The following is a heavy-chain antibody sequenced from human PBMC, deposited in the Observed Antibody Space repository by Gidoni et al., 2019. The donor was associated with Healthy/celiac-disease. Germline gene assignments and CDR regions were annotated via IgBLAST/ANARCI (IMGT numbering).Heavy chain of an antibody. V-gene: IGHV3-73*01. CDR1: GFTFSGSA. J-gene: IGHJ4*02. Sequence: EVQLVESGGGLVQPGGSLKLSCAASGFTFSGSAMPWFRQASGKGLEWVGRIRSKANSYATAYAASVKGRFTISRDDSKNTAYLQMNSLKTEDTAVYYCTRPRVGAIPSGPSGLIRTKDDYWGQGTLVTVSS. CDR3: TRPRVGAIPSGPSGLIRTKDDY. CDR2: IRSKANSYAT. D-gene: IGHD1-26*01.